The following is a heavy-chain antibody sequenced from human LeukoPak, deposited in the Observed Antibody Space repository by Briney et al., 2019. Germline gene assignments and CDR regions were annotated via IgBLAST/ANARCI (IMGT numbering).Heavy chain of an antibody. CDR1: GGTFSSYA. CDR3: ARALYYYDSSGYYIDAFDI. D-gene: IGHD3-22*01. V-gene: IGHV1-69*05. CDR2: IIPIFGTA. J-gene: IGHJ3*02. Sequence: SVKVSCKASGGTFSSYAISWVRQAPGQGLEWMGRIIPIFGTANYAQKFQGRVTITTDKSTSTAYMELSSLRSEDTAVYYCARALYYYDSSGYYIDAFDIWGQGTMVTVSS.